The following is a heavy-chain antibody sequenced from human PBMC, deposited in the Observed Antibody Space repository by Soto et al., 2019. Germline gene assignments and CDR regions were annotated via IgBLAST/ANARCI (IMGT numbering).Heavy chain of an antibody. V-gene: IGHV3-73*01. Sequence: GGSLRLSCAASGFTFSGSAMHWVRQASGKGLEWVGRIRSKANSYATAYAASVKGRFTISRDDSKNTAYLQMNSLKTEDTAVYYCTKTYYDSSGSYGMVVWGQGTPVTVSS. J-gene: IGHJ6*02. CDR3: TKTYYDSSGSYGMVV. CDR1: GFTFSGSA. D-gene: IGHD3-22*01. CDR2: IRSKANSYAT.